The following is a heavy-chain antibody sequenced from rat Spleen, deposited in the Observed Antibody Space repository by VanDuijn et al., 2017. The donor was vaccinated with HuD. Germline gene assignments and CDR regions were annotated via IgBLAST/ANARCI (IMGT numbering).Heavy chain of an antibody. J-gene: IGHJ2*01. V-gene: IGHV5-29*01. Sequence: EVQLVESGGGLVQPGRSLKLSCAASGFTFSNYGMAWVRQAPTKGLEWVATLSYDGTTTYYRDSVKGRFTISRDVAKSTLSLQMDSLRSEDTATYYCARRHFGYTDYFDYWGQGVMVTVSS. CDR3: ARRHFGYTDYFDY. CDR2: LSYDGTTT. D-gene: IGHD1-4*01. CDR1: GFTFSNYG.